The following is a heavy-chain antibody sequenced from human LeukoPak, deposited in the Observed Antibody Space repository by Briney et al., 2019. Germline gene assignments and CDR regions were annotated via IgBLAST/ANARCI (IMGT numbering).Heavy chain of an antibody. V-gene: IGHV3-23*01. Sequence: GGSLRLSCAASGFTFSSYAMSWVRQAPGKGLEWVSAISGSGGSTYYADSVKGRFTISRDNSKNTLYLQMNSLRAEDTAVYYCAKDVSSSWPNYYGMDVWGQRTTVTVSS. CDR2: ISGSGGST. D-gene: IGHD3-10*01. CDR3: AKDVSSSWPNYYGMDV. J-gene: IGHJ6*02. CDR1: GFTFSSYA.